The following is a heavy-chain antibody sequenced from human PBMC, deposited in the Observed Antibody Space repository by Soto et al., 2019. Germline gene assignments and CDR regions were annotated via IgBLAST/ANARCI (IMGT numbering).Heavy chain of an antibody. Sequence: SETLYLTCTVSGGSISSSSYYWGWIRQPPGKGLEWIGSIYYSGSTYYSPSLKSRVTISVDTSKNQFSLKLSSVTAADTAVYYCASRSPDTHSVAYWAQGTLVTGSS. CDR1: GGSISSSSYY. J-gene: IGHJ4*02. CDR2: IYYSGST. CDR3: ASRSPDTHSVAY. V-gene: IGHV4-39*01. D-gene: IGHD2-15*01.